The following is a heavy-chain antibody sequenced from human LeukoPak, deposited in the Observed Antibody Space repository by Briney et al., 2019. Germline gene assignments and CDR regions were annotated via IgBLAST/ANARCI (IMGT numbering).Heavy chain of an antibody. CDR3: ARSRVAAAGKRFTNGRFDP. D-gene: IGHD6-13*01. Sequence: SETLSLTCAVYGGSFSGYYWSWIRQPPGKGLEWIGEINHSGSTNYNPSLKSRVTISVDTSKNQFSLKLSSVTAADTAVYYCARSRVAAAGKRFTNGRFDPWGQGTLVTVSS. CDR1: GGSFSGYY. V-gene: IGHV4-34*01. CDR2: INHSGST. J-gene: IGHJ5*02.